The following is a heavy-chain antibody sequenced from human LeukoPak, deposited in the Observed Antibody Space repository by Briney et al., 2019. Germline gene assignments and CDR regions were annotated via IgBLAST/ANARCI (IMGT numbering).Heavy chain of an antibody. D-gene: IGHD6-19*01. Sequence: QPGGSLRLSCAVSGFTFSSYAMNWVRQAPGKGLEWVSYISSSRTIHYADSVKGRFTISRDNAKNSLYLQMNSLRAEDTAVYYCARGTIGWAGVHYWGQGTLVTVSS. CDR1: GFTFSSYA. CDR2: ISSSRTI. J-gene: IGHJ4*02. CDR3: ARGTIGWAGVHY. V-gene: IGHV3-48*01.